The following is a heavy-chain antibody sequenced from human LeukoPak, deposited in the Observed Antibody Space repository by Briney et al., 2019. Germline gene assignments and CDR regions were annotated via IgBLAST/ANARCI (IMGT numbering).Heavy chain of an antibody. D-gene: IGHD3-10*01. CDR2: IYYSGST. V-gene: IGHV4-31*03. J-gene: IGHJ5*02. CDR1: GGSISSGGYY. Sequence: SSETLSLTCTVSGGSISSGGYYWSWIRQHPGKGLEWIGYIYYSGSTYYNPSLKSRVTISVDTSKNQFSLKLSSVTAADTAVYYCARDSEGHYGSGSYVNWFDPWGQGTLVTVSS. CDR3: ARDSEGHYGSGSYVNWFDP.